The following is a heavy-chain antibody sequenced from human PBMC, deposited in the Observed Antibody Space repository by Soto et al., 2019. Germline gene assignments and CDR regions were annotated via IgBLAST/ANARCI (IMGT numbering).Heavy chain of an antibody. J-gene: IGHJ5*02. CDR3: ARGRLKYYYGSGSYYNNWFDP. CDR1: GGSFSGYY. D-gene: IGHD3-10*01. Sequence: SETLSLTCAVYGGSFSGYYCSWIRQPPGKGLEWIGEINHSGSTNYNPSLKSRVTISVDTSKNQFSLKLSSVTAADTAVYYCARGRLKYYYGSGSYYNNWFDPWGQETLVTVSS. V-gene: IGHV4-34*01. CDR2: INHSGST.